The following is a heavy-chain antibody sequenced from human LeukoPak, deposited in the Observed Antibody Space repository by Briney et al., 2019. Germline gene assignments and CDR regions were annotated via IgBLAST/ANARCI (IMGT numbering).Heavy chain of an antibody. CDR3: ARGPTRMAFDP. CDR1: GFTFSSYS. D-gene: IGHD5-24*01. Sequence: AGGSLILSCAASGFTFSSYSMNSVRQAPGKGLEWVSSISSSSSYIYYAHSVKGRFTISRDNAKNSLYLQMNSLRAEDTAVYYCARGPTRMAFDPWGQGTLVTVSS. V-gene: IGHV3-21*01. J-gene: IGHJ5*02. CDR2: ISSSSSYI.